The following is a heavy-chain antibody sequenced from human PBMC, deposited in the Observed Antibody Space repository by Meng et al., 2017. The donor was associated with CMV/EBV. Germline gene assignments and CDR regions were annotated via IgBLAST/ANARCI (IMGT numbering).Heavy chain of an antibody. V-gene: IGHV4-34*01. CDR1: GGSFSGYY. J-gene: IGHJ2*01. CDR3: ARGYCSGGSCYLFGYFDL. D-gene: IGHD2-15*01. CDR2: INHSGST. Sequence: SETLSLTCAVYGGSFSGYYWSWIRQPPGKGLEWIGEINHSGSTNYNPSLKSRVTISVDTSKNQFSLKLSSVTAADTAVYYCARGYCSGGSCYLFGYFDLWGHGTMVTVSS.